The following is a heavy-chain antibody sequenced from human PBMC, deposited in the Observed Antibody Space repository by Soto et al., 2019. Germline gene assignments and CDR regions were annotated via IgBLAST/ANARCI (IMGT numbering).Heavy chain of an antibody. D-gene: IGHD3-3*01. Sequence: GDSVKVSCKASGGTFSSYAISWVRQAPGQGLEWMGGIIPIFGTANYAQKFQGRVTITADESTSTAYMELSSLRSEDTAVYYCARDFWSGYYNGRRFSDARPTGMDVWGQGTTVTVYS. CDR1: GGTFSSYA. CDR3: ARDFWSGYYNGRRFSDARPTGMDV. J-gene: IGHJ6*02. CDR2: IIPIFGTA. V-gene: IGHV1-69*13.